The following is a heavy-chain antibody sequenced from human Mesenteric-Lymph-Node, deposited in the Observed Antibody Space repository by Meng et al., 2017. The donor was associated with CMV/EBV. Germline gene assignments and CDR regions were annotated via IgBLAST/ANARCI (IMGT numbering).Heavy chain of an antibody. Sequence: YIFTSYVMNWVRRAPGQGLEWRGWINTNTGNRTYAQGFTGRFVFALVTSVSTAYLQIISLKAEDTAVYSCARNRYGSGPRDYWGQGTLVTVSS. CDR1: YIFTSYV. CDR2: INTNTGNR. D-gene: IGHD3-10*01. V-gene: IGHV7-4-1*02. CDR3: ARNRYGSGPRDY. J-gene: IGHJ4*02.